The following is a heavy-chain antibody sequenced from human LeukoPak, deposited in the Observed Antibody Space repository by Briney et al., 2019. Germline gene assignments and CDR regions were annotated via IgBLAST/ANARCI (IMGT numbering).Heavy chain of an antibody. CDR1: GGSISSSSYY. CDR2: IYYSGCT. V-gene: IGHV4-39*07. CDR3: ARGVYYYDSSGSLLFDY. J-gene: IGHJ4*02. Sequence: PSETLSLTYTVSGGSISSSSYYWGWIRQPPGKGLEWIGSIYYSGCTYYNPSLKSRVTISVDTSKNQFSLKLSSVTAADTAVYYCARGVYYYDSSGSLLFDYWGQGTLVTVSS. D-gene: IGHD3-22*01.